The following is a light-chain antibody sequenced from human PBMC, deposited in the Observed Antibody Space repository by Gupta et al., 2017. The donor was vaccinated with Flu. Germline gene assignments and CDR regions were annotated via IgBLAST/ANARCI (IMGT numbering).Light chain of an antibody. CDR2: AAS. CDR3: QQADKSPQT. Sequence: PPSLDASVGDRVTITCRASQRIYEYVNWYQQKQGEAPRLLIYAASTLKSGVPSRFSGRGSGSDFTLTITRLQPEDVAIYYCQQADKSPQTFGQGTTVDVK. V-gene: IGKV1-39*01. J-gene: IGKJ1*01. CDR1: QRIYEY.